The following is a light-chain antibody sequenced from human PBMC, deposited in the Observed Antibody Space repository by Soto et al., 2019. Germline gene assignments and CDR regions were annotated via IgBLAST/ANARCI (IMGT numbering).Light chain of an antibody. CDR1: QSLLYRSKNKDY. V-gene: IGKV4-1*01. Sequence: DIIMTQSPESLAVSLGERATINCKSSQSLLYRSKNKDYLAWYQQKPGQPPRLLIYWASTRESGVPDRFSGSGSGTDFTLTVTSMQAEDVAVYYCQQYFNTPWTFGQGTKVEIK. J-gene: IGKJ1*01. CDR3: QQYFNTPWT. CDR2: WAS.